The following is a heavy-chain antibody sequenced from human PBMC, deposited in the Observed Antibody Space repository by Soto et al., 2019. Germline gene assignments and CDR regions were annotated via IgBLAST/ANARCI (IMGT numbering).Heavy chain of an antibody. J-gene: IGHJ3*02. CDR2: IYYSGST. D-gene: IGHD5-12*01. V-gene: IGHV4-31*03. CDR3: ASARLRALYAFDI. Sequence: QVQLQESDAGLVKASQTLSLTCTVSGGSVSSGAYYWTWIRQRPGKVLEWIGYIYYSGSTYYRPSLKTRLSISLDPSKNQLSLSLSSVTAAAKAMYYCASARLRALYAFDIWGQGTMVTVAS. CDR1: GGSVSSGAYY.